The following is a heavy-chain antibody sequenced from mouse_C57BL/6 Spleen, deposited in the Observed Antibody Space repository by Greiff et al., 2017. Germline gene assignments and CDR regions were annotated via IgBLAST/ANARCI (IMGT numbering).Heavy chain of an antibody. CDR2: ISSGGSYT. CDR3: ARGDYAY. V-gene: IGHV5-6*02. Sequence: EVKLEESGGDLVKPGGSLKLSCAASGFTFSSYGMSWVRQTPDKRLEWVATISSGGSYTYYPDSVKGRFTISRDNAKNTLYLQMSSLKSEDTAMYYCARGDYAYWGQGTLVTVSA. D-gene: IGHD2-4*01. CDR1: GFTFSSYG. J-gene: IGHJ3*01.